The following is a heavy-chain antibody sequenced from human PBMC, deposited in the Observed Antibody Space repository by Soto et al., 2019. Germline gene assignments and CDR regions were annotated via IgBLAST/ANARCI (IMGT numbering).Heavy chain of an antibody. CDR1: GFTFSSYA. D-gene: IGHD3-16*01. Sequence: QVQLVESGGGVVQPGRSLRLSCAASGFTFSSYAMHWVRQAPGKGLEWVAVIWHDGSNKYYADSVKGRFTISRDNSNNTLYLQMNSLRPYDTAVYYCARGGRWLQGNAYWGQGSLVTVSS. CDR3: ARGGRWLQGNAY. CDR2: IWHDGSNK. V-gene: IGHV3-30*04. J-gene: IGHJ4*02.